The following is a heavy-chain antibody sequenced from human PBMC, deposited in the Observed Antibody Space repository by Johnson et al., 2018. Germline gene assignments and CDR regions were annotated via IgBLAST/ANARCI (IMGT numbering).Heavy chain of an antibody. D-gene: IGHD2-2*01. Sequence: EVQLVESGGGFVKPGGSLRLSSGLMNWVRQAPGKGLEWVGHFKRKTDGGPTDYAAPVKGRFTISRNDSKNPLYLQMNSLRAEDTAVYYCAKDRRDIVVVPAAYYYYYGMEVWGQGTTVTVSS. CDR1: GL. V-gene: IGHV3-15*07. J-gene: IGHJ6*02. CDR3: AKDRRDIVVVPAAYYYYYGMEV. CDR2: FKRKTDGGPT.